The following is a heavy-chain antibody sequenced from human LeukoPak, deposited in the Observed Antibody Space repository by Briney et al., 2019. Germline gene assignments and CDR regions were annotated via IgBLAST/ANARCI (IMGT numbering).Heavy chain of an antibody. CDR1: GFTVSSNY. V-gene: IGHV3-53*01. CDR2: IQSGGNT. CDR3: ARGSNGGAYDY. J-gene: IGHJ4*02. D-gene: IGHD3-16*01. Sequence: GGSLRLSCAASGFTVSSNYMSWVRQAPGKGLEWVSFIQSGGNTYYADSVKGRFTVSRDNSKNTLYLQMNSLRAEDTAVYYCARGSNGGAYDYWGQGTLVTVSS.